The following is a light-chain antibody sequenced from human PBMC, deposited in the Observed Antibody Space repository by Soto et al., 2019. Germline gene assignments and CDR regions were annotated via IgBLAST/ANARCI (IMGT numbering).Light chain of an antibody. Sequence: QSVLTQPASVSGSPGQSITISCTGTSSDVGGYNYVSWYQHHPGKAPKVIIYDVTNRPTGVSDRFSGSKSGNTASLTISGLQAEDEAEYFCTSYTTGSSLVVFGGGTKLTV. V-gene: IGLV2-14*03. CDR3: TSYTTGSSLVV. CDR2: DVT. J-gene: IGLJ2*01. CDR1: SSDVGGYNY.